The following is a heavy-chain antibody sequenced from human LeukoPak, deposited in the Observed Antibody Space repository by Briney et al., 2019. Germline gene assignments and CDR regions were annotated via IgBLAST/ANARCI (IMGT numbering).Heavy chain of an antibody. CDR2: IHTSGST. D-gene: IGHD2/OR15-2a*01. CDR3: ATVNNWFDP. J-gene: IGHJ5*02. Sequence: SETLSLTCSVSGGSISSYYWSWIRQPAGKGLEWIGRIHTSGSTNYSPSLRSRVSMSVDTSKNQFSLKLSSVTAADTAVYYCATVNNWFDPWGQGTLVTVSS. V-gene: IGHV4-4*07. CDR1: GGSISSYY.